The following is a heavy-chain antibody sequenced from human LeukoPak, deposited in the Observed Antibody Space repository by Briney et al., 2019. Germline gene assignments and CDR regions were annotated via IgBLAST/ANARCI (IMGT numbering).Heavy chain of an antibody. CDR1: GGSISSYY. CDR2: ISDIGSI. J-gene: IGHJ4*02. Sequence: SETLSPTCTVSGGSISSYYWSWIRQPPGKGLEWIAYISDIGSINYNPSLKSRVTISLDTSKNQFSLKLSFVTAADTAVYYCAGHHPRNTVDFWGQGTLVTVSS. V-gene: IGHV4-59*08. D-gene: IGHD2/OR15-2a*01. CDR3: AGHHPRNTVDF.